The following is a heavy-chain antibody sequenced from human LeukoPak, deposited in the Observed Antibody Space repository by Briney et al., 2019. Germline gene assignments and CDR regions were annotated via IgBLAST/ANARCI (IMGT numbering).Heavy chain of an antibody. CDR3: ARDFPSYGMDV. J-gene: IGHJ6*02. V-gene: IGHV3-20*04. Sequence: GGSLRLSCVASGFFFSNYDMSWVRQAPGKGLEWVSDINWNGGSTGYADSVKGRFTISRDNAKNSLYLQMNSLRAEDTALYYCARDFPSYGMDVWGQGTTVTVSS. CDR2: INWNGGST. CDR1: GFFFSNYD.